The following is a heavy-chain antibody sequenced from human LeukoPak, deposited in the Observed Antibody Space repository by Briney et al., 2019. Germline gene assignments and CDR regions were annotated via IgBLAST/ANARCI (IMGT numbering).Heavy chain of an antibody. V-gene: IGHV4-34*01. CDR2: INHSGST. CDR1: GGSFSGYY. Sequence: PSETLSLTCAVYGGSFSGYYWSWIRQPSGKGLEWIGEINHSGSTNYNPSLKSRVTISVDTSKNQFSLKLSSVTAADTAVYYCARPYGTWYFDLWGRGTLVTVSS. J-gene: IGHJ2*01. CDR3: ARPYGTWYFDL. D-gene: IGHD3-10*01.